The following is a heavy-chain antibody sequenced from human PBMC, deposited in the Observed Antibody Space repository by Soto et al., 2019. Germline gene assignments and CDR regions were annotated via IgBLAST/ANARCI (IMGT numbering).Heavy chain of an antibody. V-gene: IGHV3-30*04. CDR1: GFTFSSYA. Sequence: GGSLRLSCAASGFTFSSYAMHWVRQAPGKGLEWVAVISYDGSNKYYADSVKGRFTISRDNSKNTLYLQMNSLRAEDTAVYYCARDAPSSSSGYYFDYWGQGTLVTVSS. D-gene: IGHD6-6*01. CDR3: ARDAPSSSSGYYFDY. CDR2: ISYDGSNK. J-gene: IGHJ4*02.